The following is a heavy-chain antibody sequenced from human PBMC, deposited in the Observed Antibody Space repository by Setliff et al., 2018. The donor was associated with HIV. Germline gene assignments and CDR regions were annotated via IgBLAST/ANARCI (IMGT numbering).Heavy chain of an antibody. D-gene: IGHD3-9*01. CDR2: VRKKTNSYTT. Sequence: GGSLRLSCAASGFTFSSYGMHWVRQAPGKGLEWVGRVRKKTNSYTTEYAASVKGRFTISRDDSKNSLFLQMSSLKTEDTAVYYCARGASGGLRYFDWLLPESTGGYHDAFDIWGQGTMVTVSS. CDR3: ARGASGGLRYFDWLLPESTGGYHDAFDI. V-gene: IGHV3-72*01. CDR1: GFTFSSYG. J-gene: IGHJ3*02.